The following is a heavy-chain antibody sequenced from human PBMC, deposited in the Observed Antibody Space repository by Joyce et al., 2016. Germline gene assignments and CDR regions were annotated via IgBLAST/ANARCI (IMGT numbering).Heavy chain of an antibody. J-gene: IGHJ4*02. CDR2: ISSDGTKK. D-gene: IGHD3-10*01. Sequence: QVQLVESGGGVVPPGTSLTLSCVASGFTFSNYAMHWVRQFPGKGLEWVAVISSDGTKKYYADFVKGRLSVSRDNSRKQVNLRVDRLRREDTAVYYCVRNYYFGSGRYYILDFWGQGTLVNVAS. V-gene: IGHV3-30*03. CDR1: GFTFSNYA. CDR3: VRNYYFGSGRYYILDF.